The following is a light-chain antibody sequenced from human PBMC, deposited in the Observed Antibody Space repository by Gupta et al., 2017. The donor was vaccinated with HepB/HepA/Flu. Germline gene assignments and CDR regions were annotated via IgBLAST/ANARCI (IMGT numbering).Light chain of an antibody. Sequence: DIDSMHPPSSLSALVGDRVTIPCRASQNVSFYVNWYQQKPGKAPKLLIYDASKVKSGVPSRFSGSGSETDFTLTISSLQPEDFATYYCQQSDISPFTFGQGTYVDIK. J-gene: IGKJ2*01. CDR1: QNVSFY. CDR3: QQSDISPFT. V-gene: IGKV1-39*01. CDR2: DAS.